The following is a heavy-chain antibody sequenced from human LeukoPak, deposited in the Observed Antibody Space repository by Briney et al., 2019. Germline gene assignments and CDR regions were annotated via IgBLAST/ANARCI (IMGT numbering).Heavy chain of an antibody. V-gene: IGHV3-11*01. CDR3: ARGIRQYAKSYFDY. Sequence: GGSLRLSCAASGFTFSDHYMSWIRQAPGKGLEWLSYISSSGTTIYYTDSVKGRFTISRDNAKNSLYLQMNSLRAEDTAVYYCARGIRQYAKSYFDYWGQGTLVTVSS. CDR1: GFTFSDHY. D-gene: IGHD4-11*01. J-gene: IGHJ4*02. CDR2: ISSSGTTI.